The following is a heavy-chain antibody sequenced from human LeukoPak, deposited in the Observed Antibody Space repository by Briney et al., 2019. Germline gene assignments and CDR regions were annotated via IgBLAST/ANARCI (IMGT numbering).Heavy chain of an antibody. V-gene: IGHV3-9*01. D-gene: IGHD2-15*01. J-gene: IGHJ3*02. Sequence: PGGSLRLSCAASGFTFREYAMHWVRQVPGKGLEWVSGVSWNSGSVGHADSVKGRFTISRDNAKDSLYLQMNSLRAEDTAVYYCAKASGGSCYYAFDIWGQGTMVTVSS. CDR1: GFTFREYA. CDR3: AKASGGSCYYAFDI. CDR2: VSWNSGSV.